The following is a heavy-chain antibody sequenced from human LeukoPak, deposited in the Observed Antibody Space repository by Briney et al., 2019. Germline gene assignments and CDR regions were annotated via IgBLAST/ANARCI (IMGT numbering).Heavy chain of an antibody. D-gene: IGHD3-22*01. CDR3: ARDLGYYPGGGSFDY. Sequence: HAGGSLRLSCAASGFTFSSYAMHWVRQAPGKGLEWVAVISYDGSNKYYADSVKGRFTISRDNSKNTLYLQMNSLRAEDTAVYYCARDLGYYPGGGSFDYWGQGTLVTVSS. CDR1: GFTFSSYA. CDR2: ISYDGSNK. J-gene: IGHJ4*02. V-gene: IGHV3-30*04.